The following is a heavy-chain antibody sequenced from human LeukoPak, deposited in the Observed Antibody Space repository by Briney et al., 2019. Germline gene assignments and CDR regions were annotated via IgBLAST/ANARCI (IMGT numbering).Heavy chain of an antibody. CDR3: ARGGGGYDFFDY. V-gene: IGHV3-21*01. CDR2: ISSSSSYI. CDR1: GFTVSSKY. J-gene: IGHJ4*02. Sequence: GGSLRLSCAASGFTVSSKYMSWVRQAPGKGLEWVSSISSSSSYIYYADSVKGRFTISRGNAKNSLYLQMNSLRAEDTAVYYCARGGGGYDFFDYWGQGTLVTFSS. D-gene: IGHD5-12*01.